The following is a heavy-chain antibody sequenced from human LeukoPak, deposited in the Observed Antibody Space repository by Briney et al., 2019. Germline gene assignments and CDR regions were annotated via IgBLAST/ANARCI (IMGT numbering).Heavy chain of an antibody. CDR3: VRDRGTYRPIDY. J-gene: IGHJ4*02. D-gene: IGHD1-26*01. V-gene: IGHV3-21*04. CDR2: ISYTGTYI. CDR1: AFSLSAYN. Sequence: GGSLRFSCAASAFSLSAYNMSWVRQAPGKGLEWVSSISYTGTYIYYADSVKGRFTISRDNAQNSLYLQMNSLRAEDTAIYYCVRDRGTYRPIDYWGQGTLVTVSS.